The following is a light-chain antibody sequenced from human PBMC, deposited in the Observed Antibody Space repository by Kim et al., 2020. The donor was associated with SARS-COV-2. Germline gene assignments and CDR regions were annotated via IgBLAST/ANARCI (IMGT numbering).Light chain of an antibody. CDR1: QPVLYNANNKNY. V-gene: IGKV4-1*01. J-gene: IGKJ2*03. Sequence: KTTLNCKSSQPVLYNANNKNYLAWYQQKPGQAPKLLIYWASIRESGVSDRFSGSGSETDFTLTISSLQAEDVAVYYCQQYYSTPPSFGQGTKLEI. CDR3: QQYYSTPPS. CDR2: WAS.